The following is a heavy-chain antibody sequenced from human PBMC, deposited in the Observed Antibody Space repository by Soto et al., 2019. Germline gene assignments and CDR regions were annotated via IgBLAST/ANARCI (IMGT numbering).Heavy chain of an antibody. D-gene: IGHD3-3*01. CDR3: ARYYDFWSGSGPYYYYGMDV. Sequence: SETLSLTCAVYGGSISSSNWWSWVRQPPGKGLEWIGEIYHSGSTNYNPSLKSRVTISVDKSKNQFSLKLSSVTAADTAVYYCARYYDFWSGSGPYYYYGMDVWGQGTTVTVSS. V-gene: IGHV4-4*02. J-gene: IGHJ6*02. CDR2: IYHSGST. CDR1: GGSISSSNW.